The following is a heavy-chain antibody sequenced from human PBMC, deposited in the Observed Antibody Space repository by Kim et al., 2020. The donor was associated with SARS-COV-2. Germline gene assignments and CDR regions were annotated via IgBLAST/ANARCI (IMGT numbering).Heavy chain of an antibody. CDR3: TTDSMGRQSSWYVARLTFDY. CDR2: IKSKTDGGTT. CDR1: GFTFSNAW. Sequence: GGSLRLSCAASGFTFSNAWMSWVRQAPGKGLEWVGRIKSKTDGGTTDYAAPVKGRFTISRDDSKNTLYLQMNSLKTEDTAVYYCTTDSMGRQSSWYVARLTFDYWGQGTLVTVSS. D-gene: IGHD6-13*01. J-gene: IGHJ4*02. V-gene: IGHV3-15*01.